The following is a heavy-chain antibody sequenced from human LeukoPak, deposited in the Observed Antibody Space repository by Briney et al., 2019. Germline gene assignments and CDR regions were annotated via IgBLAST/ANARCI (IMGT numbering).Heavy chain of an antibody. J-gene: IGHJ4*02. Sequence: GASVKVSCKASGYTFTVHYLHWLRQAPGQGLEWMGWIKPDSGATNFAQNFQGRVTMTSDTSINTTYMELSSLTSDDTAMYYCARDHEYGPDYWGQGTLVTVSA. V-gene: IGHV1-2*02. CDR1: GYTFTVHY. CDR2: IKPDSGAT. CDR3: ARDHEYGPDY. D-gene: IGHD4/OR15-4a*01.